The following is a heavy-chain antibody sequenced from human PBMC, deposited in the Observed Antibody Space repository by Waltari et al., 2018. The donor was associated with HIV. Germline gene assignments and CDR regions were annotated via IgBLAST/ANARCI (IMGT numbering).Heavy chain of an antibody. Sequence: QVQLVESGGGVVQPGGSLRLSCAASGFTFSSYGMHWVRQAPGKGLEWVAFIRYDGSNKYYADSVKGRFTISRDNSKNTLYLQMNSLRAEDTAVYYCAKEVGRYSYGQNDAFDIWGQGTMVTVSS. J-gene: IGHJ3*02. CDR1: GFTFSSYG. V-gene: IGHV3-30*02. CDR2: IRYDGSNK. D-gene: IGHD5-18*01. CDR3: AKEVGRYSYGQNDAFDI.